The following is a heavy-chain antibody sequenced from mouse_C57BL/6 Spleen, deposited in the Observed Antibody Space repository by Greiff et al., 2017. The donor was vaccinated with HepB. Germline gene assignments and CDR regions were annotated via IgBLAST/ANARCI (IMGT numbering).Heavy chain of an antibody. CDR1: GFTFSDYY. J-gene: IGHJ4*01. D-gene: IGHD2-4*01. Sequence: EVQLQESGGGLVQPGGSLKLSCAASGFTFSDYYMYWVRQTPEKRLEWVAYISNGGGSTYYPDTVKGRFTIPRDNAKNTLYLQMSRLKSEDTAMYYWARHAGLRLYAMDYWGQGASVTVSS. CDR3: ARHAGLRLYAMDY. V-gene: IGHV5-12*01. CDR2: ISNGGGST.